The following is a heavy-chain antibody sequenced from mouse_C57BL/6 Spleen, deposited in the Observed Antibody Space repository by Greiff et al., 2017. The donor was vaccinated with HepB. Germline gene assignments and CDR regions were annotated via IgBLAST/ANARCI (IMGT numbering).Heavy chain of an antibody. V-gene: IGHV1-26*01. CDR1: GYTFTDYY. CDR2: INPNNGGT. CDR3: ARKTYGSYFDY. D-gene: IGHD1-1*01. J-gene: IGHJ2*01. Sequence: EVQLQQSGPELVKPGASVKISCKASGYTFTDYYMNWVKQSHGKSLEWIGDINPNNGGTSYNQKFKGKATLTVDKSSSTAYMELRSLTSEDSAVYYCARKTYGSYFDYWGQGTTLTGSS.